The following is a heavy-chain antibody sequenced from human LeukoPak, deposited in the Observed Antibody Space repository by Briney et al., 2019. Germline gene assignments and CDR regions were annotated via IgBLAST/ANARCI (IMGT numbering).Heavy chain of an antibody. D-gene: IGHD6-13*01. V-gene: IGHV4-4*02. Sequence: SETLSLTCAVSGGSISSSNWWSWVRQPPGKGLEWVGEIYHSGSTNYNPSLKSRVTISVDTSKNQFSLKLSSVTAADTAVYYCARARLFIAAYSPQYYFDYWGQGTLVTVSS. CDR1: GGSISSSNW. CDR3: ARARLFIAAYSPQYYFDY. J-gene: IGHJ4*02. CDR2: IYHSGST.